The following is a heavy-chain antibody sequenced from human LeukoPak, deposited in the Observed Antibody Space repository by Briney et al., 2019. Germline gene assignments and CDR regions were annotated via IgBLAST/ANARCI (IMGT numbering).Heavy chain of an antibody. V-gene: IGHV3-23*01. CDR3: AKDHYVSGRYDAFDI. J-gene: IGHJ3*02. CDR1: GFTFSSYA. Sequence: PGGSLRLSCAASGFTFSSYAMSWVRQAPGEGLEWVSPITTSGGSTYYADSVKGRFTISRDNAKNTLYLQMNSLRAEDTAVYYCAKDHYVSGRYDAFDIWGQGTMVTVSS. CDR2: ITTSGGST. D-gene: IGHD3-10*01.